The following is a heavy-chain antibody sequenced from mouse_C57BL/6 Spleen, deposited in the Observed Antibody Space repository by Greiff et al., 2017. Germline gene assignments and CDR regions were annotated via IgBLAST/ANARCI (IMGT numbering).Heavy chain of an antibody. CDR2: INPNNGGT. Sequence: EVQLQQSGPELVKPGASVKISCKASGYTFTDYYMNWVKQSHGKSLEWIGDINPNNGGTSYNQKFKGKATLTVDKSSSTAYMELRSLTSEDSAVYYCARGGYYHYCDYWGQGTTLTVSS. J-gene: IGHJ2*01. V-gene: IGHV1-26*01. D-gene: IGHD1-1*01. CDR1: GYTFTDYY. CDR3: ARGGYYHYCDY.